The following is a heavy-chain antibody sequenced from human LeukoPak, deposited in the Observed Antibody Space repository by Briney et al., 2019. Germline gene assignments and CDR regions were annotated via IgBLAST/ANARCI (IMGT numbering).Heavy chain of an antibody. CDR1: GFTFSSYA. D-gene: IGHD2-21*02. V-gene: IGHV3-23*01. CDR3: VKNGCGGDCYGDY. CDR2: ISGSGGST. Sequence: PGGSLRLSCAASGFTFSSYAMSWVRQAPGKGLEWVSAISGSGGSTYYADSVKGRFTISRDNAKNTLYVQMNSLRAEDTAVYYCVKNGCGGDCYGDYWGQGILVTASS. J-gene: IGHJ4*02.